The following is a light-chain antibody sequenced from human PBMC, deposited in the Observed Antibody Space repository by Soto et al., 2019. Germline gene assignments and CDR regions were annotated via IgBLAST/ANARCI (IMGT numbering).Light chain of an antibody. Sequence: QSVLTQPPSVSGSPGQSVTISCTGTSSDVGSYNHVSWYQQPPGTAPKLMIYEVSNRPSGVPDRFSGSKSGNTASLTISGLQAEDEADYYCTSYTSSNTYVFGTGTKVTV. CDR1: SSDVGSYNH. J-gene: IGLJ1*01. CDR3: TSYTSSNTYV. V-gene: IGLV2-18*02. CDR2: EVS.